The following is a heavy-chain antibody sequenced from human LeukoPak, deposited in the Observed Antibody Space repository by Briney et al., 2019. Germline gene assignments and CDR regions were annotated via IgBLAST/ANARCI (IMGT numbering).Heavy chain of an antibody. CDR2: IWYDGSNK. J-gene: IGHJ4*02. Sequence: GGSLRLSCAASGFTFSSYGMHWVRQAPGKGLEWAAVIWYDGSNKYYADSVKGRFTISRDNSKNTLYLQMNSLRAEDTAVYYCARDGVGADFDYWGQGTLVTVSS. CDR3: ARDGVGADFDY. V-gene: IGHV3-33*08. D-gene: IGHD1-26*01. CDR1: GFTFSSYG.